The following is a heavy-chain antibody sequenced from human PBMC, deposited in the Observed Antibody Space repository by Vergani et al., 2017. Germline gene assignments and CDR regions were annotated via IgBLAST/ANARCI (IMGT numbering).Heavy chain of an antibody. CDR1: GGSFSGYY. V-gene: IGHV4-34*01. CDR3: AGGRWLRFAVWGEIDY. D-gene: IGHD5-12*01. CDR2: INDSGST. J-gene: IGHJ4*02. Sequence: QVQLQQWGAGLLKPSETLSLTCAVYGGSFSGYYWSWIRQPPGKGLEWIGEINDSGSTNYNPSLKSRVTILVDTSKNQFSLKLSSVTAADTAVYYCAGGRWLRFAVWGEIDYWGEGTLVTVSS.